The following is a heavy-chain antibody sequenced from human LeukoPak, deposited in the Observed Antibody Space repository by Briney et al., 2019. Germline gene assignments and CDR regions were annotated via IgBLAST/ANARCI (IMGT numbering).Heavy chain of an antibody. Sequence: PGGSLRLSCAASGFTFSTYAMHWLRQAPGKGLEWVTVISYDGSNTYYPDSVKGRFTISRDNSKNTVYLQMNSLRTEDTAMYYCARVGITKRGAFDIWGQGTMVTVS. CDR2: ISYDGSNT. J-gene: IGHJ3*02. D-gene: IGHD3-3*01. V-gene: IGHV3-30*04. CDR3: ARVGITKRGAFDI. CDR1: GFTFSTYA.